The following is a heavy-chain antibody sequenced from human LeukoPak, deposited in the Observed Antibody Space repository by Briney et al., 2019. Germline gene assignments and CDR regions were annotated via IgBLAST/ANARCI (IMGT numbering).Heavy chain of an antibody. CDR1: GFTFDDYG. CDR2: INWNGGST. D-gene: IGHD4-11*01. CDR3: ASPKGRTTVTQYYFDY. V-gene: IGHV3-20*04. Sequence: GGSLRLSCAASGFTFDDYGMSWVRQAPGKGLEWVSGINWNGGSTGYADSVKGRFTISRDNSKNTLYLQMNSLRAEDTAVYYCASPKGRTTVTQYYFDYWGQGTLVTVSS. J-gene: IGHJ4*02.